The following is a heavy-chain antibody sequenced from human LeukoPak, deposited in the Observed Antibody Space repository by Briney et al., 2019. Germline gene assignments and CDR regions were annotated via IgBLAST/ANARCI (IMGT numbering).Heavy chain of an antibody. Sequence: GESLKISFKGSGYSFTSYWIGWVRRMPGKGVEWMGIISPGDSDTRYSPSFQGQVTISADKSISTAYLQWSSLKASDTAMYYCARQGDGYGDAFDIWGQGTMVTVSS. J-gene: IGHJ3*02. CDR1: GYSFTSYW. CDR2: ISPGDSDT. V-gene: IGHV5-51*01. D-gene: IGHD5-24*01. CDR3: ARQGDGYGDAFDI.